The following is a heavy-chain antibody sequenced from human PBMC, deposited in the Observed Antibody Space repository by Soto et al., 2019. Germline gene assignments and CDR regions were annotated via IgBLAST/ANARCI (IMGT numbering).Heavy chain of an antibody. CDR1: GYTFTSYY. V-gene: IGHV1-46*03. CDR3: AVDYDILTDPILGSKKNWFDP. CDR2: INPSGGST. D-gene: IGHD3-9*01. J-gene: IGHJ5*02. Sequence: GASVKVSCKASGYTFTSYYMHWVRQAPGQGLEWMGIINPSGGSTSYAQKFQGRVTMTRDTSTSTVYMELSSLRSEDTAVYYCAVDYDILTDPILGSKKNWFDPWGQGTLVTVSS.